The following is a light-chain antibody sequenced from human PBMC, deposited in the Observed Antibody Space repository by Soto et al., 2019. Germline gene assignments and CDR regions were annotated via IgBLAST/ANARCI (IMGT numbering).Light chain of an antibody. CDR2: EVT. CDR1: SSDVGGYNH. CDR3: SSHTASTTRI. J-gene: IGLJ1*01. V-gene: IGLV2-14*01. Sequence: QSVLTQPASVSGSPGQSITISCTGTSSDVGGYNHVSWYQHHPGKAPKRIIYEVTKRPSGVSNRFSGSKSGDTASLTISGLQAEDAADYYCSSHTASTTRIFGTGTKLTVL.